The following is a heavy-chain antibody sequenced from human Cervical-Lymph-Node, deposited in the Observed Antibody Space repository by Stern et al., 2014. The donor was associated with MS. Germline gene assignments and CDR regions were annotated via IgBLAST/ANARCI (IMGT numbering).Heavy chain of an antibody. J-gene: IGHJ4*02. CDR1: GGTFSRYG. D-gene: IGHD1-1*01. CDR3: ARGPYNRDFFEY. Sequence: QVQLVQAGAEVRKPGSSVKVSCKASGGTFSRYGISWVRQAPGQGLEWMGGIIPVVGTADDAEQFQGRVTITADGSTSTAYMELSSLTSADTAVYYCARGPYNRDFFEYWGQGTLVTVSS. CDR2: IIPVVGTA. V-gene: IGHV1-69*01.